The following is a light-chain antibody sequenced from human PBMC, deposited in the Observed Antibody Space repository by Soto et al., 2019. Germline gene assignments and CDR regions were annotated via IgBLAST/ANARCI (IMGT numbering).Light chain of an antibody. CDR2: EVS. J-gene: IGLJ2*01. V-gene: IGLV2-14*01. Sequence: QSALTQPASVSGSPGQSITISCTGTSSDVGGYNYISWYQQHPGKAPKLMIYEVSNRPSGVSNRVSGSKSGNTASLTISGLQAEDEADYYCSSYTSSSTLAIFGGGTKVTVL. CDR3: SSYTSSSTLAI. CDR1: SSDVGGYNY.